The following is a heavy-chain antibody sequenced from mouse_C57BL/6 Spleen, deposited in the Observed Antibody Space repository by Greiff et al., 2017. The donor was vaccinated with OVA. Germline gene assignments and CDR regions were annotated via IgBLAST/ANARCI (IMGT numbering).Heavy chain of an antibody. CDR2: IKPNNGGT. CDR3: ARGASYYECDGSYDMDD. CDR1: GYSFTDYN. D-gene: IGHD2-4*01. Sequence: EVQLVESGPELVKPGPSVYLSCTASGYSFTDYNMHWLKQSFGESLLWFGYIKPNNGGTSYNQSFKGKTTLTVNTSSSTAYIELRSLTSEDSAVYYCARGASYYECDGSYDMDDWGQGTSVTVSS. J-gene: IGHJ4*01. V-gene: IGHV1-22*01.